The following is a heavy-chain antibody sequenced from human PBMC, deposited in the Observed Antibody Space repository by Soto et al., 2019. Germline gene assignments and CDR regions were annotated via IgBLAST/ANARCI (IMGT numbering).Heavy chain of an antibody. CDR3: AIVCCDTRGYWAFDI. D-gene: IGHD3-22*01. CDR1: GASVSSGDYY. CDR2: IYTSGNT. J-gene: IGHJ3*02. V-gene: IGHV4-30-4*01. Sequence: QVQLQESGPGLVKPSQTLSLTCTVSGASVSSGDYYWGWIRQPPGKGLEWIGYIYTSGNTYYNPSLKSLAAISGDTSKNQFSQKEIAVTAADTAIYYCAIVCCDTRGYWAFDIWGQGTMVTVSS.